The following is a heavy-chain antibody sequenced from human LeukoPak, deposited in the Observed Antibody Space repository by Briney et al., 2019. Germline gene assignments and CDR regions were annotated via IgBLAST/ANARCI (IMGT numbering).Heavy chain of an antibody. D-gene: IGHD1-26*01. CDR2: NSGST. J-gene: IGHJ3*02. V-gene: IGHV4-59*08. CDR3: ARGRGYGGNYLGSFDI. Sequence: SETLSLTCTVSGDSIGSYFWSWIRQPPGKGLEWIGYNSGSTNYNPSLKSRVTILLDRSKNQFSLKLSSVTAADTAIYYCARGRGYGGNYLGSFDIWGQGTMVTVSS. CDR1: GDSIGSYF.